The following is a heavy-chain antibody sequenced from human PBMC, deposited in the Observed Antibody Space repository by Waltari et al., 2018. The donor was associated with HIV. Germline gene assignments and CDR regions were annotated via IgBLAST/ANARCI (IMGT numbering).Heavy chain of an antibody. J-gene: IGHJ4*02. CDR1: GFYFSRFT. CDR3: VRDDPGYVPIDH. V-gene: IGHV3-21*04. D-gene: IGHD2-15*01. CDR2: LRRDTYEA. Sequence: LVQSGGGAVQEGGSLLLSCSGWGFYFSRFTLYWVRQTPRRGLEWVASLRRDTYEANYLASVRGRFTISRDNAKSSASLEMTGLRVEDTATYYCVRDDPGYVPIDHWGQGSQVIVS.